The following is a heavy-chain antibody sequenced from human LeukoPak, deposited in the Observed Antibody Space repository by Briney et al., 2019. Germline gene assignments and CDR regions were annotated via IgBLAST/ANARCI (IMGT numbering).Heavy chain of an antibody. V-gene: IGHV1-2*02. CDR1: GYTFTGYD. J-gene: IGHJ4*01. D-gene: IGHD3-3*01. CDR2: INPNSGST. CDR3: ASNSVYYFWSGDYN. Sequence: GSVKVSCKASGYTFTGYDMHWVRQAPGQGLEWMGWINPNSGSTNYAQKFQGRVTITRDTSINTAYMELNRLGSEDTAVYYCASNSVYYFWSGDYNWRGGTVVTVS.